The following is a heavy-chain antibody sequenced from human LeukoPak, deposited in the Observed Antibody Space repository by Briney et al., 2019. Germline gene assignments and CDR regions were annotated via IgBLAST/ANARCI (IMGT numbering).Heavy chain of an antibody. CDR3: ARAVYGDYARSFYYYYYMDV. J-gene: IGHJ6*03. Sequence: ASVKVSCKASEYTFTSYAMNWVRQAPGQGLEWMGWINTNTGNPTYAQGFTGRFVFSLDTSVSTAYLQISSLKAEDTAVYYCARAVYGDYARSFYYYYYMDVWGKGTTVTVSS. CDR2: INTNTGNP. CDR1: EYTFTSYA. V-gene: IGHV7-4-1*02. D-gene: IGHD4-17*01.